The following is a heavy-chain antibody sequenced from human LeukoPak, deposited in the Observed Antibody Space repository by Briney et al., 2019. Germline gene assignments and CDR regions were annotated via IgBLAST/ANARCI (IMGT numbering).Heavy chain of an antibody. CDR1: GYTFTSYG. J-gene: IGHJ3*02. D-gene: IGHD6-13*01. V-gene: IGHV1-18*01. CDR2: TSAYNGNT. CDR3: ARDGSSWYQGAFDI. Sequence: ASVKVSCKASGYTFTSYGISWVRQAPGQGLEWMGWTSAYNGNTNYAQKLQGRVTMTTDTSTSTAYMELRSLRSDDTAVYYCARDGSSWYQGAFDIWGQGTMVTVSS.